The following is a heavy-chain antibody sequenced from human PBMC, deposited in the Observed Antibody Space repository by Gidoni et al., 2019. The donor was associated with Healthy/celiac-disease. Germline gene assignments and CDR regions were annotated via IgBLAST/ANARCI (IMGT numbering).Heavy chain of an antibody. D-gene: IGHD5-18*01. V-gene: IGHV4-30-2*01. Sequence: QLQLQESGSGLVKPSQTLSLTCAVSGGSISRGGYSWSWIRQPPGKGLEWIGYIYHSGSTYYNPSLKSRVTISVDRSKNQFSLKLSSVTAADTAVYYCASETGYSYAFDYWGQGTLVTVSS. CDR2: IYHSGST. J-gene: IGHJ4*02. CDR3: ASETGYSYAFDY. CDR1: GGSISRGGYS.